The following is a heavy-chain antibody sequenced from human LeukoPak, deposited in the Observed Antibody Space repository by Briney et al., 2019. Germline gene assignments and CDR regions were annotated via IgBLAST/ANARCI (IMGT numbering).Heavy chain of an antibody. CDR2: IYYSGST. CDR1: GGSISGGSYY. J-gene: IGHJ4*02. Sequence: SQTLSLTCTVSGGSISGGSYYWSWIRQPPGKGLEWIGYIYYSGSTKYNLSLKSRVAISVDTSKNQLSLKLSSVTAADTAVYYCARGEYGLFDYWGQGTLVTVSS. CDR3: ARGEYGLFDY. D-gene: IGHD2/OR15-2a*01. V-gene: IGHV4-61*01.